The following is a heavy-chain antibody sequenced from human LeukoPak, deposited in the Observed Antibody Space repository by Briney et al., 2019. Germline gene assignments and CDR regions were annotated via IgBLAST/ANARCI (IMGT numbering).Heavy chain of an antibody. D-gene: IGHD3-22*01. CDR1: SGSISTYY. J-gene: IGHJ5*02. CDR2: IYYRGST. V-gene: IGHV4-59*01. Sequence: NPSETLSLTCTVSSGSISTYYYSWIRQPPGKGLEWIGYIYYRGSTNYNPSLKSRVTISIDTSKNQFSLKLSSVTAADTAVYYCARYAGRYYDSSGSRGNWFDPWGQGTLVTVSS. CDR3: ARYAGRYYDSSGSRGNWFDP.